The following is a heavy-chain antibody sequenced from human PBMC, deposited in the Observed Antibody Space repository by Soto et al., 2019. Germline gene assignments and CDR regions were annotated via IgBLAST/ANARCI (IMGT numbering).Heavy chain of an antibody. J-gene: IGHJ6*02. Sequence: PGGSLRLSCAAYGFIFSPYSMHWVRQAPGKGLEWVSSIGRRSDIYYADSVKGRFTISRDNAKNSVSLQMNSLRDEDTAVYYCEREETAWPLAYGLDVWGQGTTVTVSS. D-gene: IGHD2-21*02. CDR1: GFIFSPYS. CDR2: IGRRSDI. V-gene: IGHV3-21*01. CDR3: EREETAWPLAYGLDV.